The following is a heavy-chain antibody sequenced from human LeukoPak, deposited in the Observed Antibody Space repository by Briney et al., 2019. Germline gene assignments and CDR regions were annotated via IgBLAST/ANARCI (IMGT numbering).Heavy chain of an antibody. CDR2: ISSSSSYK. CDR1: GXTFSSYS. D-gene: IGHD1-1*01. CDR3: ARSVAGTYY. J-gene: IGHJ4*02. V-gene: IGHV3-21*01. Sequence: GGSLRLSCVASGXTFSSYSMNWVRQAPGKGLEWVSSISSSSSYKYYTDSVKGRFTISRDNAKNSLYLQMNSLRAEDTAVYYCARSVAGTYYWGQGTLVTVSS.